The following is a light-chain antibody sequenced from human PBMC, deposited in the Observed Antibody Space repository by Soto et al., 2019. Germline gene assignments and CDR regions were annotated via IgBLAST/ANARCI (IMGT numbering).Light chain of an antibody. CDR2: RAS. Sequence: DIVLTQSPDTLAVSLGERATINCKSSQSVLFSSNNRDYIAWYQQKPGQPPKLLIYRASTRESGVSDRFSGSGSGTDFTLTISSLQAEDVAVYYCQHGTFGQGTKVEIK. J-gene: IGKJ1*01. CDR3: QHGT. V-gene: IGKV4-1*01. CDR1: QSVLFSSNNRDY.